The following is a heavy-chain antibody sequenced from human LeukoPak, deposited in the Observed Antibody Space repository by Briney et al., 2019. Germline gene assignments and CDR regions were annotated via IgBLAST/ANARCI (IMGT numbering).Heavy chain of an antibody. J-gene: IGHJ4*02. CDR1: GYTFTSYD. CDR3: ARGLGVNSGYYVDY. D-gene: IGHD3-22*01. CDR2: MNPNSANT. Sequence: SVKVSCKASGYTFTSYDINWVRQATGQGLEWMGWMNPNSANTRYALKFQGRVTMTRNTSISTAYMELSSLTSEDTAVYYCARGLGVNSGYYVDYWGQGTLVTVSS. V-gene: IGHV1-8*01.